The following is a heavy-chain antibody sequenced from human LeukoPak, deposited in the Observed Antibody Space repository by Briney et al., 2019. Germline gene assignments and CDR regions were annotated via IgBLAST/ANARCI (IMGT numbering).Heavy chain of an antibody. CDR3: TTDDFARYYYDSSGYSSY. V-gene: IGHV3-23*01. Sequence: GGSLRLSCAASGFTFSSYAMSWVRQAPGKGLEWVSAISGSGGSTYYADSVKGRFTISRDDSKNTLNLQMNSLKTEDTAVYYCTTDDFARYYYDSSGYSSYWGQGTLVTVSS. CDR2: ISGSGGST. D-gene: IGHD3-22*01. CDR1: GFTFSSYA. J-gene: IGHJ4*02.